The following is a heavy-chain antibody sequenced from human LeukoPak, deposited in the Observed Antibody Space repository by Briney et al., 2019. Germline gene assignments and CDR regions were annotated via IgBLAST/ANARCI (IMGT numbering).Heavy chain of an antibody. CDR3: ARDHHLAVAANNWFDP. D-gene: IGHD6-19*01. J-gene: IGHJ5*02. CDR1: GYTFTNYG. V-gene: IGHV1-18*01. CDR2: VSAYNGDT. Sequence: ASVKVSCKASGYTFTNYGITWVRPAPGQGLEWMGWVSAYNGDTNYAQSLQGRVTMTTDTSTSTAYMELWSLRSDDTAVYYCARDHHLAVAANNWFDPWGQGTLVTVSS.